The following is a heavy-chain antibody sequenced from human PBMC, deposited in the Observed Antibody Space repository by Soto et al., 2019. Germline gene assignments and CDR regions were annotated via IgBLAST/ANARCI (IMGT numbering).Heavy chain of an antibody. V-gene: IGHV3-30-3*01. CDR3: ARVNPGNNLHYYYGLDV. D-gene: IGHD1-1*01. CDR2: ISYDGYNT. Sequence: QVHLVESGGSVDQPGRSLRLSCAASGFTFDTFAIHWVRQTPGKVLEWVALISYDGYNTYYADSVKGRFTISRDNSKNTLYLHMTSLRPDDTGVYYCARVNPGNNLHYYYGLDVWGQGTSVTVSS. CDR1: GFTFDTFA. J-gene: IGHJ6*02.